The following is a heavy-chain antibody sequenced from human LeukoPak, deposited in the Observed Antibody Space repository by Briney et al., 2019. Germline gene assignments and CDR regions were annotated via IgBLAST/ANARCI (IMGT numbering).Heavy chain of an antibody. D-gene: IGHD3-22*01. J-gene: IGHJ4*02. V-gene: IGHV4-30-4*01. CDR3: ARVGSSGFVYYFDY. Sequence: PSETLSLTCTVSGGSISSGDYYWSWIRQPPGKGLEWIGYIYYSGSTYYNPSLNSRVTISVDTSKNQFSLKLSSVTAADTAVYYCARVGSSGFVYYFDYWGQGTLVTVSS. CDR2: IYYSGST. CDR1: GGSISSGDYY.